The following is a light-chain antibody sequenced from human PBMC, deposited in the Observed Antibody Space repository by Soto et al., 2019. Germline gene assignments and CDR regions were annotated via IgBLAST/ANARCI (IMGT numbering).Light chain of an antibody. CDR1: QSVSSN. CDR2: SAS. J-gene: IGKJ1*01. CDR3: QQYNNWRGT. V-gene: IGKV3-15*01. Sequence: EIVMTQSPATLSVSPGERATLSCRASQSVSSNLAWYQQKPGQAPRLLIYSASTRATGIPARFSGSRSGTEFTLTISSLQSEDFAVYYCQQYNNWRGTFGQGTKVEIK.